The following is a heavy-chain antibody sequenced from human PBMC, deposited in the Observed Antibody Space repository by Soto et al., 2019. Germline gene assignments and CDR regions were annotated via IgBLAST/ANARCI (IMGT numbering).Heavy chain of an antibody. Sequence: GGSLRLSCIASGFTFSSHGMHWVRQAPGKGLEWVAVIWFDGSNKYYADSVKGHFTVSRDNSKNTLYLQMNSLRAEDTAVYYCGSSGRGDFTAMVNYFYYGMDVWGQGTTVTVS. V-gene: IGHV3-33*01. CDR1: GFTFSSHG. CDR2: IWFDGSNK. J-gene: IGHJ6*02. D-gene: IGHD5-18*01. CDR3: GSSGRGDFTAMVNYFYYGMDV.